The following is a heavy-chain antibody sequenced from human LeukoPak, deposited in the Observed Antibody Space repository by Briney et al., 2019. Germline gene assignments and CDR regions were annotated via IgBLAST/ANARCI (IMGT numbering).Heavy chain of an antibody. V-gene: IGHV4-39*01. CDR3: ARQADFALVEMATIMFDY. CDR1: GGSISTSSYY. Sequence: SEPLSLTCTVSGGSISTSSYYWGWIRQPPGQGLEWIVSLYHTGSTYYNPSLKSRVNISVDTSKNQFSLKPNSVTAADTAVYYCARQADFALVEMATIMFDYWGQGTVVTVSS. D-gene: IGHD5-24*01. CDR2: LYHTGST. J-gene: IGHJ4*02.